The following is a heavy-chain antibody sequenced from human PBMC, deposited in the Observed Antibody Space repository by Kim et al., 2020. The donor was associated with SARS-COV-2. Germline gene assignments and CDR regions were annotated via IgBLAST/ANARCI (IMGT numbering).Heavy chain of an antibody. V-gene: IGHV3-7*03. Sequence: GGSLRLSCAASGFSFDDFWMTWVRQAPGKGLEWVANINRDAGQKFYVDSVKGRFTISRDNAKNSLDLQMDSLRAEDTAIYYCARLYCGTSTCYFDYWAQG. CDR1: GFSFDDFW. J-gene: IGHJ4*02. CDR2: INRDAGQK. D-gene: IGHD2-21*01. CDR3: ARLYCGTSTCYFDY.